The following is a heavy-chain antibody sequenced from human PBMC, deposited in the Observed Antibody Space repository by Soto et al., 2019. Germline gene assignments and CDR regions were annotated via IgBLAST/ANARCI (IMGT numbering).Heavy chain of an antibody. V-gene: IGHV3-23*01. Sequence: PGGSLRFSCAASGSAFSSYAISWVRQAPGKGLEWVSAISGSGTTAYYADSVKGRFIFSRDNPKNTMYLQMNSLRAEDTAVYFCAKTTDGWFSAFEIWGQGTVVTVSS. CDR2: ISGSGTTA. CDR3: AKTTDGWFSAFEI. J-gene: IGHJ3*02. D-gene: IGHD6-19*01. CDR1: GSAFSSYA.